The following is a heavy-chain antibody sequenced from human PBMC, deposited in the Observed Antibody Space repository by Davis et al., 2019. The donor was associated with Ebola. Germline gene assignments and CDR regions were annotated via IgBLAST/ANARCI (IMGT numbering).Heavy chain of an antibody. CDR3: ARLVTVTTIGSAFDY. CDR2: IRYDGSNK. CDR1: GFTFSSYE. D-gene: IGHD4-17*01. V-gene: IGHV3-33*08. Sequence: LSLTCAASGFTFSSYEMNWVRQAPGKGLEGVAFIRYDGSNKYYADSVKGRFTISRDNSKNTLYLQMNSLRAEDTAVHYCARLVTVTTIGSAFDYWGQGTLVTVSS. J-gene: IGHJ4*02.